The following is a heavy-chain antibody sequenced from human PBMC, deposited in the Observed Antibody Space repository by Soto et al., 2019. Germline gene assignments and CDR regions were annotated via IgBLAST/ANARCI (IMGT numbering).Heavy chain of an antibody. D-gene: IGHD2-15*01. Sequence: GGSLRLSCAASGFSFNSHAMSWVRQAPGKGLEWVSSISGSGDDTFYADSVKGRFTISRDNTRNTVYLQMINVRADDTAVYYCAKKDRAVSATPFFDCWGQGA. CDR1: GFSFNSHA. J-gene: IGHJ4*02. V-gene: IGHV3-23*01. CDR2: ISGSGDDT. CDR3: AKKDRAVSATPFFDC.